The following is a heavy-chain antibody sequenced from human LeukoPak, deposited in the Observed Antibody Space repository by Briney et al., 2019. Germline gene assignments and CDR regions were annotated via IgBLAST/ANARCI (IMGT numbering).Heavy chain of an antibody. V-gene: IGHV3-23*01. CDR3: AKGLGVDNWFVP. J-gene: IGHJ5*02. Sequence: GGSLRLSCAGPEFTFISYALSWVRQAPGKGLEWVSGITGNGVSTYYADSVKGRFTISRDNSKNTLYLQMSSLRDEDTAVYYCAKGLGVDNWFVPWGQGTLVTVSS. CDR2: ITGNGVST. CDR1: EFTFISYA.